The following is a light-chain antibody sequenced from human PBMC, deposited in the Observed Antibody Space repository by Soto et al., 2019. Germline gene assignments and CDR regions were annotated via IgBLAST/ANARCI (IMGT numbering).Light chain of an antibody. V-gene: IGLV1-47*01. CDR1: SSNIGTNY. Sequence: QAVVTQPPSASGTPGQRVTISCSGSSSNIGTNYVYWYHQLPGTAPKLLIYRNNQRPSGVPDRFSGSKSGTSASLAISGLRSEDEADYYCAAWDDSLSGGVFGGGTKLTVL. CDR3: AAWDDSLSGGV. CDR2: RNN. J-gene: IGLJ3*02.